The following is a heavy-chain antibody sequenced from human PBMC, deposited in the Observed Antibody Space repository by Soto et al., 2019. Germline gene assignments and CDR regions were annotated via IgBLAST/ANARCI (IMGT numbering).Heavy chain of an antibody. CDR2: ISYNGRNK. CDR3: ARQAKIGDRSQFYFDS. CDR1: GFTFSFYA. Sequence: QVQLVESGGDVVQPGRSLRLSCAASGFTFSFYAMHWVRQAPGKGLEWVAVISYNGRNKHYVDSVKGRFTISRDNSQDTLSLQMVSLRPDDTAVYYCARQAKIGDRSQFYFDSWGQGTLVTVSS. D-gene: IGHD3-16*01. V-gene: IGHV3-30*04. J-gene: IGHJ4*02.